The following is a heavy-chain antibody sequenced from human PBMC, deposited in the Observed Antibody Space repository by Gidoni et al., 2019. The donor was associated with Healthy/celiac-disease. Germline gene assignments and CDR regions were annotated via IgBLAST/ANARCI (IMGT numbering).Heavy chain of an antibody. D-gene: IGHD4-17*01. CDR2: IFSNDEK. CDR3: ARMTTVVTPAPNFDY. Sequence: QVTLKESGPVLVKPTETITLTCTASGFSLSNARMGVSWIRQPPGNALEWLAHIFSNDEKSYSTSLKSRLTSSKDTSKSQVVLTMTNMDPVDTATYYCARMTTVVTPAPNFDYWGQGTLVTVSS. V-gene: IGHV2-26*01. CDR1: GFSLSNARMG. J-gene: IGHJ4*02.